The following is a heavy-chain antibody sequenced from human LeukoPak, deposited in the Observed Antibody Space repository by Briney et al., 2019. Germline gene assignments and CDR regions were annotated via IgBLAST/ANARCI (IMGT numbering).Heavy chain of an antibody. CDR2: IKSKADGGTT. CDR3: TTSFTFYFDSSGYHYEEDAFDI. V-gene: IGHV3-15*01. Sequence: PGGSLRLSCAASGXTSTNAWMTWVRQVPGKGLEWVGRIKSKADGGTTDYATPAKGRFTISRDDSKNTLYLRMNSLKTEDTAFYYCTTSFTFYFDSSGYHYEEDAFDIWGQGTLVTVSS. CDR1: GXTSTNAW. J-gene: IGHJ3*02. D-gene: IGHD3-22*01.